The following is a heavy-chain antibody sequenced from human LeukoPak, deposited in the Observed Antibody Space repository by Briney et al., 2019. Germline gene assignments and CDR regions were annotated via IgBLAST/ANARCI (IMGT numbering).Heavy chain of an antibody. CDR2: IYSGGST. CDR1: GFTVSSNY. D-gene: IGHD5-24*01. J-gene: IGHJ4*02. CDR3: ATEDKSLEMATHYFDY. V-gene: IGHV3-53*01. Sequence: QAGGSLRLSCAASGFTVSSNYMSWVRQGPGKGLEWVSVIYSGGSTYYADSVKGRFTISRDNSKNTLYLQMNSLRAEDTAVYYCATEDKSLEMATHYFDYWGQGTLVTVSS.